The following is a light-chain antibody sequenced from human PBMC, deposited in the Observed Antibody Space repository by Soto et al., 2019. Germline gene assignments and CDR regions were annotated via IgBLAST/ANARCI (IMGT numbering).Light chain of an antibody. Sequence: ETVMTQSPGTLSFSPGARATLSCRAGQSVSSSYLAWYQQKPGQAPRLLIYGASSRATGIPDRFSGSGSGTDFTLTISRLEPEDFAVYYCQQYGSSPLWTFGQGTRLEI. V-gene: IGKV3-20*01. CDR3: QQYGSSPLWT. CDR2: GAS. CDR1: QSVSSSY. J-gene: IGKJ5*01.